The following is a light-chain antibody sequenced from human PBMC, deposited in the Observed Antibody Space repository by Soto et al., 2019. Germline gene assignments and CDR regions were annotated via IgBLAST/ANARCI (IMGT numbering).Light chain of an antibody. CDR3: QQYNSFSGYT. V-gene: IGKV1-5*03. J-gene: IGKJ2*01. CDR1: QSISSW. CDR2: KAS. Sequence: DIQMTQSPSTLSASVGDRVTITCRASQSISSWLAWYQQKPGKARKLLIYKASSLESGVPSRFSGSGSGTEFTLPISSLQPDDFATYYCQQYNSFSGYTFGQGTKLEIK.